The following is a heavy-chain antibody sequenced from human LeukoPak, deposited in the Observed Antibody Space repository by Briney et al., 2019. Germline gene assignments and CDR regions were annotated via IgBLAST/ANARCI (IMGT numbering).Heavy chain of an antibody. J-gene: IGHJ4*02. CDR1: GFTFSSYW. D-gene: IGHD3-10*01. Sequence: GGSLRLSCAASGFTFSSYWMSWVRQAPGKGLEWVANIKQDGSEKYYVDSVKGRFTISRDNAKNSLYLQMNSLRAEDTAVYYCAGEPFHYYGSGSYYNSNTGDYWGQGTLVTVSS. CDR3: AGEPFHYYGSGSYYNSNTGDY. CDR2: IKQDGSEK. V-gene: IGHV3-7*01.